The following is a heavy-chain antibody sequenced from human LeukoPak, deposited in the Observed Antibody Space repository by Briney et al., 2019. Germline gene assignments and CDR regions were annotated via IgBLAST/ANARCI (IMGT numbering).Heavy chain of an antibody. V-gene: IGHV3-74*01. Sequence: PGGSLRLSCAASGFTFSSYWMHWVRQAPGKGLVWVSRINSDGSSTSYADSVKGRFTISRDNSKSTLYLQMNGLRDEDTAVYYCARKNYYDSTGYSNYDDGLDVWGQGTTVTVSS. CDR2: INSDGSST. CDR1: GFTFSSYW. D-gene: IGHD3-22*01. CDR3: ARKNYYDSTGYSNYDDGLDV. J-gene: IGHJ6*02.